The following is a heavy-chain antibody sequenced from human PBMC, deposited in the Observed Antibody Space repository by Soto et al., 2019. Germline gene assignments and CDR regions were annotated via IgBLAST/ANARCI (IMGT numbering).Heavy chain of an antibody. CDR3: ARTKLGILVGDAFDI. CDR2: IYYSGST. V-gene: IGHV4-39*01. CDR1: GGSISSSSYY. Sequence: SETLSLTCTVSGGSISSSSYYWGWIRQPPGKGLEWIGSIYYSGSTYYNPSLKSRVTISVDTSKNQFSLKLSSVTAADTAVYYCARTKLGILVGDAFDIWGQGTMVTVSS. J-gene: IGHJ3*02. D-gene: IGHD7-27*01.